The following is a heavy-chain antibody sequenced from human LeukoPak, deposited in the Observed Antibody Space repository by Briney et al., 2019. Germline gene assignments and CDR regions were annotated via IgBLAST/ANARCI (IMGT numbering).Heavy chain of an antibody. CDR1: GFSLGDYY. CDR3: ASPFRVVVDV. Sequence: GGSLRLSCAASGFSLGDYYMTWIRQAPGKGLEWISNINSNSYTIYYADSVKGRFTISRDNANNSLYLQMNSLRAEDTAVYYCASPFRVVVDVWGRGTLVTVSS. CDR2: INSNSYTI. D-gene: IGHD2-2*01. J-gene: IGHJ2*01. V-gene: IGHV3-11*04.